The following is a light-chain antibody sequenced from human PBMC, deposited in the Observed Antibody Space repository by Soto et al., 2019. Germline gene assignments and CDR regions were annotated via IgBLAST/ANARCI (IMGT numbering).Light chain of an antibody. CDR2: GAS. Sequence: EIVMTQSPATLSVSPGERATLSCRASQSVSSDLAWYQQKPGQAPRLLIYGASTRATGIPARFSGSVSGTEFPLTISSLQSEDFAVYYCQQYNNRPSWTFGQGIKVEIK. V-gene: IGKV3-15*01. J-gene: IGKJ1*01. CDR1: QSVSSD. CDR3: QQYNNRPSWT.